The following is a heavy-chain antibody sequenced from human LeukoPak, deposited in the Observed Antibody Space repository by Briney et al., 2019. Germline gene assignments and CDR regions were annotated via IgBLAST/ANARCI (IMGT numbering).Heavy chain of an antibody. Sequence: SVKVSCKASGGTFSSYAISRVRQAPGQGLEWMGGIIPIFGTANYAQKFQGRVTITADESTSTAYMELSSLRSEDTAVYYCARRTYYYDSSLDYWGQGTLVTVSS. CDR3: ARRTYYYDSSLDY. V-gene: IGHV1-69*01. CDR2: IIPIFGTA. CDR1: GGTFSSYA. D-gene: IGHD3-22*01. J-gene: IGHJ4*02.